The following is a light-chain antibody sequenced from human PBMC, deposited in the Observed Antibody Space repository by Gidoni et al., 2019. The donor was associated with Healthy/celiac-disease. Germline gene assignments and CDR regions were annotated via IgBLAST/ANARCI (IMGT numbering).Light chain of an antibody. CDR3: QAWDSSTLYV. V-gene: IGLV3-1*01. Sequence: SYELTQPPSVSVSPGQTASITGSGDKLVDKYACWYQQKPGQSPVLVIDQDSKRPSGIPERFSGSHSGNTATLTIIGTQAMDEADYYCQAWDSSTLYVFGTGTKVTVL. CDR1: KLVDKY. CDR2: QDS. J-gene: IGLJ1*01.